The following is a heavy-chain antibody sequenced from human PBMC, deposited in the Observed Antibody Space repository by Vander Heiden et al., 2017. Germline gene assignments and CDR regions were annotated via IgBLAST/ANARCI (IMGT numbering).Heavy chain of an antibody. V-gene: IGHV3-33*01. D-gene: IGHD3-3*01. Sequence: HWVRQAAGKGLEWVAVIWYDGTNKYYADSVKGRLTVSRDSFKNTVYLHMNSLRAEDTAVYYCARDSEEFWSGTGPRDGMNVWGQGTTVTVSS. CDR2: IWYDGTNK. J-gene: IGHJ6*02. CDR3: ARDSEEFWSGTGPRDGMNV.